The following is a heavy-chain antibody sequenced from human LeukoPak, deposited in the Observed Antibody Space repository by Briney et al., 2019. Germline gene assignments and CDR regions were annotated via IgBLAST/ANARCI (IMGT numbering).Heavy chain of an antibody. CDR2: INAGNGNT. CDR1: GYTFTSYA. D-gene: IGHD3-10*01. CDR3: ASIYGSGSYPEI. J-gene: IGHJ4*02. Sequence: ASVKVSCKASGYTFTSYAMHWVRQAPGQRLEWMGWINAGNGNTKYSQKFQGRVTITRDTSASTAYMELNSLRSEDTAVYYCASIYGSGSYPEIWGQGTLVTVSS. V-gene: IGHV1-3*01.